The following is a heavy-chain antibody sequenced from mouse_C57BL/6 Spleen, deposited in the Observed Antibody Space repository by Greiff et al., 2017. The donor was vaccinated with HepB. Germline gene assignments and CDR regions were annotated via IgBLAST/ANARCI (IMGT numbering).Heavy chain of an antibody. CDR3: ARGADDYQYDY. Sequence: VKLQESGAELVRPGTSVKVSCKASGYAFTNYLIEWVKQRPGQGLEWIGVINPGSGGTNYNEKFKGKATLTADKSSSTAYMQLSSLTSEDSAVYFCARGADDYQYDYWGQGTTLTVSS. J-gene: IGHJ2*01. CDR1: GYAFTNYL. CDR2: INPGSGGT. D-gene: IGHD2-4*01. V-gene: IGHV1-54*01.